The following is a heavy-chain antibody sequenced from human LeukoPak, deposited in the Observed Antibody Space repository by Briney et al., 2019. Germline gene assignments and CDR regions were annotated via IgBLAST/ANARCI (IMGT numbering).Heavy chain of an antibody. CDR2: IYAIGST. CDR3: ASASGGYYYVGEGAFDI. D-gene: IGHD3-22*01. J-gene: IGHJ3*02. V-gene: IGHV4-61*02. Sequence: SQTLSLTCTVSGGSISSGSYYWSWIRQPAGKGLEWIGRIYAIGSTNYNPSLKSRVTISVDTSKNQFSLKLSSVTAADTAVYYCASASGGYYYVGEGAFDIWGQGTMVTVSS. CDR1: GGSISSGSYY.